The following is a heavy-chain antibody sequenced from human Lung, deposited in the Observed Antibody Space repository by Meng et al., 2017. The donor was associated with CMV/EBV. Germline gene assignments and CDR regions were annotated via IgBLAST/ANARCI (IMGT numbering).Heavy chain of an antibody. J-gene: IGHJ4*02. D-gene: IGHD6-19*01. Sequence: GGSLRLSCAASGFTFSSFWVHWVRQVPGKGLVWVSRINEDGTTTNYADSVKGRFTISRDNGRNTVYLQMNSLKVEDTAVYYCARDIGEDSGYWGQGTLVTVSS. CDR2: INEDGTTT. V-gene: IGHV3-74*01. CDR1: GFTFSSFW. CDR3: ARDIGEDSGY.